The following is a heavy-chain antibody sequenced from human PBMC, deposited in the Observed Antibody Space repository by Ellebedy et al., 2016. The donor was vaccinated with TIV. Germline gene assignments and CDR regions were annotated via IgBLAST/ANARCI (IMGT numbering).Heavy chain of an antibody. D-gene: IGHD3-16*01. V-gene: IGHV4-59*03. CDR1: GGSITTYY. J-gene: IGHJ5*02. CDR2: IYYSGST. CDR3: AVMGDLNWFDP. Sequence: SETLSLTCTVSGGSITTYYWSWIRQPPGQGLEWIGYIYYSGSTNYNPSLKSRVTISVDTSKNQFSLKLSSVTAADTAVYYCAVMGDLNWFDPWGQGTLVTVSS.